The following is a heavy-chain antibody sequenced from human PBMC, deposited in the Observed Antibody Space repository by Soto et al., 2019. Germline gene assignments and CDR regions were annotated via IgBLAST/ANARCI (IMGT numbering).Heavy chain of an antibody. J-gene: IGHJ5*02. V-gene: IGHV1-24*01. D-gene: IGHD6-6*01. CDR3: ATAAGDSSSSNWFDP. Sequence: AASVKVSCKVSGYTLTELSMHWVRQAPGKGLEWMGGFDPEDGETIYAQKFQGRVTMTEDTSTDTAYMELSSLRSEDTAVYYCATAAGDSSSSNWFDPWGQGTLVTVSS. CDR1: GYTLTELS. CDR2: FDPEDGET.